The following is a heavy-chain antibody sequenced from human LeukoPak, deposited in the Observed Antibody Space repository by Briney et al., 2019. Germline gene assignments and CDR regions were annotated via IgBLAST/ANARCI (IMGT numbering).Heavy chain of an antibody. CDR3: ARGMIRGVRDDY. Sequence: GGSLRLSCAASGFSFNNYWMSWVRQAPGKGLEWVANINQAGSDKYYLDSVKGRFTISRDNAKNSLYLQMNSLRAEDTAVYYCARGMIRGVRDDYWGQGTLVTVSS. V-gene: IGHV3-7*05. CDR1: GFSFNNYW. J-gene: IGHJ4*02. D-gene: IGHD3-10*01. CDR2: INQAGSDK.